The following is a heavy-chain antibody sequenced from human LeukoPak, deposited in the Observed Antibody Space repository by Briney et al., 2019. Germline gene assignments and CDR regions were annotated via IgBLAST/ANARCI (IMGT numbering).Heavy chain of an antibody. Sequence: SETLSLTCTVSGGSISSYYWSWIRQPPGKGLEWIGYIYYSGSTNYNPSLKSRVTISVDTSKNQFSLKLSSVTAADTAVYYCARDKNLNYGSGSPMARVLDYWGQGTLVTVSS. D-gene: IGHD3-10*01. CDR1: GGSISSYY. V-gene: IGHV4-59*12. J-gene: IGHJ4*02. CDR2: IYYSGST. CDR3: ARDKNLNYGSGSPMARVLDY.